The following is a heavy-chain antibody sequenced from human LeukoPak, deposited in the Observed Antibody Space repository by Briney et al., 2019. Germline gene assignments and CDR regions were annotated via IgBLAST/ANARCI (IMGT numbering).Heavy chain of an antibody. J-gene: IGHJ6*02. CDR3: ARVEVWGVMRYYYYGMDV. D-gene: IGHD3-10*01. CDR2: INHSGST. V-gene: IGHV4-34*01. CDR1: GGSFSGYY. Sequence: PSETLSLTCAVYGGSFSGYYWSWIRQPPGKGLEWIGEINHSGSTNYNPSLKSRVTISVDTSKNQFSLKLSSVTAADTAVYYCARVEVWGVMRYYYYGMDVWGQGTTVTVSS.